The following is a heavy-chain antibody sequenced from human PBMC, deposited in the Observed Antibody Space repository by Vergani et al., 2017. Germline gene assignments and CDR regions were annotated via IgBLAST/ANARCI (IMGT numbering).Heavy chain of an antibody. CDR3: AAGSFDAFDI. V-gene: IGHV3-48*01. CDR2: ISSSSNTI. CDR1: EFTFSTYS. Sequence: EVQLVESGGGLVQPGGSLRLSCAASEFTFSTYSMNWVRQAPGKGLEWVSYISSSSNTIYYADSVKGRFTISRDNSKNTLYLQMNSLRAEDTAVYYCAAGSFDAFDIWGQGTMVTVSS. D-gene: IGHD5-12*01. J-gene: IGHJ3*02.